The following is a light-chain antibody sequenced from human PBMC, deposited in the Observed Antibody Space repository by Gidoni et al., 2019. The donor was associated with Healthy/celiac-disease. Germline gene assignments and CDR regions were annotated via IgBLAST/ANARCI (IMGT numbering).Light chain of an antibody. CDR2: AAS. Sequence: DIQLTQSPSSLSASVGDRVTITCRASQSISSYLNWYQQKPGKAPKLLIYAASSLQSGVPSRFSGSGSGTDFTLTISSLQTEDFATYYCQQGYSTQTFXXXTKLEIK. CDR3: QQGYSTQT. J-gene: IGKJ2*01. V-gene: IGKV1-39*01. CDR1: QSISSY.